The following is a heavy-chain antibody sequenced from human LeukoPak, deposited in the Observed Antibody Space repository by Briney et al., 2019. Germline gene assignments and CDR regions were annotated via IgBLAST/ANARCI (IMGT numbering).Heavy chain of an antibody. V-gene: IGHV3-23*01. CDR3: ARGEYHQDGIGYNRFDN. D-gene: IGHD5-24*01. J-gene: IGHJ4*02. Sequence: GGSLRLSCAASGFTFSSYGMSWVRQAPGKGLEWVSAISGSGGSTYYADSVKGRFTISRDNSENSVFLQMRSLRLEDTAVYYCARGEYHQDGIGYNRFDNWGQGALVTVSS. CDR2: ISGSGGST. CDR1: GFTFSSYG.